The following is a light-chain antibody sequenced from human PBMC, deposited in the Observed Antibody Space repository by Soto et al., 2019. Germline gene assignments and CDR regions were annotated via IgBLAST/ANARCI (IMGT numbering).Light chain of an antibody. CDR1: SSNIGSNT. J-gene: IGLJ1*01. CDR3: AAWDDSLNGLV. V-gene: IGLV1-44*01. Sequence: QSVLTHPPSASGTPGQRVTISCSGSSSNIGSNTVNWYQQLPGTAPKLLIYNNNQRPSGVPDRFSGSKSGTSASLAISGLQSEDEADYYCAAWDDSLNGLVFGIGTKLTVL. CDR2: NNN.